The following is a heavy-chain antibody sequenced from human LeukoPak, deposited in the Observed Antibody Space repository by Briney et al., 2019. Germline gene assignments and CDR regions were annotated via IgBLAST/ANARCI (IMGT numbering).Heavy chain of an antibody. Sequence: NAGESLKISCKGFGYSFSNYWIGWVRQMPGKGLEWMGIIYPGDSDTQYSPSFQGQVTISADRSISTAYLQWSSLKASDTAMYYCVRRQAHKDVSVVITSPDPEASDRWGQGTLVTVSS. D-gene: IGHD4/OR15-4a*01. CDR2: IYPGDSDT. J-gene: IGHJ3*02. V-gene: IGHV5-51*01. CDR1: GYSFSNYW. CDR3: VRRQAHKDVSVVITSPDPEASDR.